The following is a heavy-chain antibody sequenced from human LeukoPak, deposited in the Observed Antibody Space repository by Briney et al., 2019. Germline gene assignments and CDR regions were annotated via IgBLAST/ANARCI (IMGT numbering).Heavy chain of an antibody. V-gene: IGHV1-2*02. CDR1: GYTFTGYY. J-gene: IGHJ4*02. CDR3: ARGSVYCGGDCLFDY. Sequence: ASVTVSCKASGYTFTGYYMHWVRQAPGQGLEWMGWINPNSGGTNYAQKFQGRVTMTRDTSISTAYMELSRLRSDDTAVYYCARGSVYCGGDCLFDYWGQGTLVTVSS. D-gene: IGHD2-21*02. CDR2: INPNSGGT.